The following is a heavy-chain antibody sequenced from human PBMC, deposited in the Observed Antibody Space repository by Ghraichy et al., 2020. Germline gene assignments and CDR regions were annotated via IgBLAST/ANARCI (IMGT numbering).Heavy chain of an antibody. Sequence: GGSLRLSCAASGFTFYKYAMSWVRQAPGKGLECVSGISRSGTSTYYTDSVKGRFTISRENSKSILNLQMNSLRAEDTAVYYCAKDRREGGATPSEFDIWGQGTMVTVS. CDR1: GFTFYKYA. D-gene: IGHD1-26*01. V-gene: IGHV3-23*01. CDR3: AKDRREGGATPSEFDI. CDR2: ISRSGTST. J-gene: IGHJ3*02.